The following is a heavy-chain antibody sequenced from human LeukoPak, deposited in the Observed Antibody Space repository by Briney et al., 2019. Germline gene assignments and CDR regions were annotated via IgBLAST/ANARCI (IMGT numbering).Heavy chain of an antibody. CDR3: ARNDYGATLGAFDY. D-gene: IGHD4-17*01. V-gene: IGHV3-48*04. J-gene: IGHJ4*02. Sequence: GGSLRLSCAASGFTFSSYAMHWVRQAPGKGLECVSYISASGGTIYYADSVKGRFTISRDNAKNSLYLQMNSLRAEDTAVYYCARNDYGATLGAFDYWGQGTLVTVSS. CDR1: GFTFSSYA. CDR2: ISASGGTI.